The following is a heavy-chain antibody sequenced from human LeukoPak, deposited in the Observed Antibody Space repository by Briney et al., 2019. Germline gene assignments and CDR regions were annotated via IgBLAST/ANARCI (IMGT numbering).Heavy chain of an antibody. D-gene: IGHD3-22*01. Sequence: GGSLRLSCAASGFTFSSYGMHWVRQAPGKGLEWVAVIWYDGSNKYYADSVKGRFTISRDNSKNTLYLQMNSLRAEDTAVYYCAKAIFLVDYYDSSGQGPFDYWGQGTLVTVSS. CDR1: GFTFSSYG. J-gene: IGHJ4*02. CDR3: AKAIFLVDYYDSSGQGPFDY. V-gene: IGHV3-30*02. CDR2: IWYDGSNK.